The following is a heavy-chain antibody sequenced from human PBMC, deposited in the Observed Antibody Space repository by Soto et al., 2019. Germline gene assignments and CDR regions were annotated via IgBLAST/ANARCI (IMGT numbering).Heavy chain of an antibody. CDR1: GVSINSANYY. J-gene: IGHJ5*02. V-gene: IGHV4-31*03. CDR2: ISYSGTT. D-gene: IGHD6-13*01. Sequence: QVQLQESGPGLVKPSQTLSLTCTVSGVSINSANYYWNWIRQHPGKGLEWIGYISYSGTTSYNPSLQSRVTITVDTSNNQFSLKLRSVTAADTAVYYCARLSITATGGWFDPWGQGTLVTVSS. CDR3: ARLSITATGGWFDP.